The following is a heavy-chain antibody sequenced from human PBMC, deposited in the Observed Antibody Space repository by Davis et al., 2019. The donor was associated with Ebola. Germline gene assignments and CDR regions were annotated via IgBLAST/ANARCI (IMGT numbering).Heavy chain of an antibody. CDR3: ARYSSSGPYYYYGMDV. CDR1: GGSISSYY. CDR2: IFYSGST. J-gene: IGHJ6*02. D-gene: IGHD6-6*01. V-gene: IGHV4-59*08. Sequence: PGGSLRLSCTVSGGSISSYYWSWIRQPPGKGLEWIGYIFYSGSTNYNPSLKSRVTISVDTSKNQFSLKLSSVTAADTAVYYCARYSSSGPYYYYGMDVWGQGTTVTVSS.